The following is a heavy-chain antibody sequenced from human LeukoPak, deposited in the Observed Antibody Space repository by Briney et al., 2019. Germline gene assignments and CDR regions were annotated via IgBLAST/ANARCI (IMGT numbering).Heavy chain of an antibody. CDR1: GGSISSYY. V-gene: IGHV4-59*01. CDR2: MHYSGNT. Sequence: SETLSLACTVSGGSISSYYWSWIRQPPGKGLEWSGYMHYSGNTNYNPSLKSRVTMSVDTSKNQFSLKLTSVTAADTAVYYCASSLFGGSYSLAYWGQGTLVTVSS. CDR3: ASSLFGGSYSLAY. J-gene: IGHJ4*02. D-gene: IGHD1-26*01.